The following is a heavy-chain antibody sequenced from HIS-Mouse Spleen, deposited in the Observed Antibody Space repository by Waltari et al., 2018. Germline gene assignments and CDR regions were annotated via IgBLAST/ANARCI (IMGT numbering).Heavy chain of an antibody. V-gene: IGHV3-33*01. J-gene: IGHJ4*02. CDR2: IWYDGINK. D-gene: IGHD3-16*01. Sequence: QVQLVESGGGVVQPGRSLRPSCAASGFTLSSYGMHWVRQAPGRGLEWVAVIWYDGINKYYADSVKGRFTISRDNSKNTLYLQMNSLRAEDTAVYYCARESEGGTGYWGQGTLVTVSS. CDR1: GFTLSSYG. CDR3: ARESEGGTGY.